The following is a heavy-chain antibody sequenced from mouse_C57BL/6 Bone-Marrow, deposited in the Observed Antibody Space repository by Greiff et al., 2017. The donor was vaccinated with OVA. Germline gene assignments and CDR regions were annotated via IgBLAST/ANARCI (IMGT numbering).Heavy chain of an antibody. J-gene: IGHJ4*01. CDR1: GFNIKDYY. V-gene: IGHV14-2*01. Sequence: VQLQQSGAELVKPGASVKLSCTASGFNIKDYYMHWVKQRPEQGLEWIGRIDPEDGETKYAPKFQGKATITADTSSNTAYLQLSRLTSEDTAVYYCALITKAIYYAMDYWGQGTSVTVSS. D-gene: IGHD2-4*01. CDR3: ALITKAIYYAMDY. CDR2: IDPEDGET.